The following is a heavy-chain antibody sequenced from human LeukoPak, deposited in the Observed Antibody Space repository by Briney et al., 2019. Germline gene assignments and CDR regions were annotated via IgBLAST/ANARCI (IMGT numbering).Heavy chain of an antibody. CDR1: GYTFTGYY. CDR2: IIPIFGTA. V-gene: IGHV1-69*05. Sequence: SVKVSCKASGYTFTGYYMHWVRQAPGQGLEWMGGIIPIFGTANYAQKFQGRVTITTDESTSTAYMELSSLRSEDTAVYYCARDRRDGYFRAFDIWGQGTMVTVSS. D-gene: IGHD5-24*01. CDR3: ARDRRDGYFRAFDI. J-gene: IGHJ3*02.